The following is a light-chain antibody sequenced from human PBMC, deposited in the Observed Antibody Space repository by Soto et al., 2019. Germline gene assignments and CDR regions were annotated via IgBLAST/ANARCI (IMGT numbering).Light chain of an antibody. Sequence: AIQMTQSPSSLSASVGDRVTISCRASQDIRNTLAWYQQKPGEAPKLLIFAASNLQSGVPSRFSGSGSVTDFTLAITGLQPEDFETYYCLQYYNFSWTLGQGTKVDIK. CDR3: LQYYNFSWT. CDR2: AAS. V-gene: IGKV1-6*01. J-gene: IGKJ1*01. CDR1: QDIRNT.